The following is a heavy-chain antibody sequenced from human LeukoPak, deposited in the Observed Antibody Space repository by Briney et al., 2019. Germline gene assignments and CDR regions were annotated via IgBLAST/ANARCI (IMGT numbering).Heavy chain of an antibody. Sequence: PGRSLRLLRAASRFTFRHTWQTWASRARTKGREGVGLIRSETDGGTTDYAAPVKGRCTISRDDSKNTLDLQMNSLKTDDTAVYFCATIDYDDDIPGSWGQGTLVTVSS. CDR1: RFTFRHTW. CDR2: IRSETDGGTT. CDR3: ATIDYDDDIPGS. J-gene: IGHJ4*02. V-gene: IGHV3-15*01. D-gene: IGHD4-17*01.